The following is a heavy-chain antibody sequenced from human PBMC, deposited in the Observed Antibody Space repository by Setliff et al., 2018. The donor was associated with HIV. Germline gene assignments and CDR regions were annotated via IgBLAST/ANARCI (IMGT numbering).Heavy chain of an antibody. CDR2: IYNTGGT. CDR3: ARQPPLSVLQVWFDDY. Sequence: SETLSLTCTVSGGSISSGSYYWSWIRQPAGKGLEWTGRIYNTGGTNYNPSLKRRTTISLDTSKNQFSLKLSSVTAADTAVYFCARQPPLSVLQVWFDDYWGQGRLVTVSS. V-gene: IGHV4-61*02. J-gene: IGHJ4*02. D-gene: IGHD3-10*01. CDR1: GGSISSGSYY.